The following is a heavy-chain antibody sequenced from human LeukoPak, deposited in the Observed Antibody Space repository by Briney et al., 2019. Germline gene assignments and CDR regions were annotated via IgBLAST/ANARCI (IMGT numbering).Heavy chain of an antibody. CDR3: ARDYARGSSWYTHYYYMDV. CDR2: MNPNSGNT. V-gene: IGHV1-8*03. Sequence: GASVKVSCRASGYTFTSYDINWVRQATGQGLEWMGWMNPNSGNTGYAQKFQGRVTITRNTSISTAYMELSSLRSEDTAVYYCARDYARGSSWYTHYYYMDVWGKGTTVTVSS. D-gene: IGHD6-13*01. J-gene: IGHJ6*03. CDR1: GYTFTSYD.